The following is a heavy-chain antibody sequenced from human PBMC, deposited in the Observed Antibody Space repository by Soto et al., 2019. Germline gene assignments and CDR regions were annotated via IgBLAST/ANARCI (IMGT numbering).Heavy chain of an antibody. Sequence: QVQLVESGGGVVQPGRSLRLSCAASGFTFSSDGMHWVRQAPGKGLEWVAVIWCDGTNENYGDSVKGRFTISRDNSKNTLYLQMNSLRAEDTAVYYCARDDYANARAFDIWGQGTMVTVSS. D-gene: IGHD4-17*01. CDR3: ARDDYANARAFDI. J-gene: IGHJ3*02. V-gene: IGHV3-33*01. CDR2: IWCDGTNE. CDR1: GFTFSSDG.